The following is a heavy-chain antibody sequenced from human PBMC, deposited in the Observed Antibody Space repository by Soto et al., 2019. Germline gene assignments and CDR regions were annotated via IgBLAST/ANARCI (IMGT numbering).Heavy chain of an antibody. J-gene: IGHJ6*01. CDR2: IMPVFGTP. V-gene: IGHV1-69*06. CDR3: ATVTSLQISGYGTRRYSGMDV. Sequence: QEHLLQSGAEVRKPGSSVKVSCKASGDTFSSYTISWVRQAPGQGLEWMGGIMPVFGTPDYAQKFQGRVTISEDKSTNTAYMELSGLRSEDTAVYFCATVTSLQISGYGTRRYSGMDVWGQGTTVTVPS. D-gene: IGHD5-18*01. CDR1: GDTFSSYT.